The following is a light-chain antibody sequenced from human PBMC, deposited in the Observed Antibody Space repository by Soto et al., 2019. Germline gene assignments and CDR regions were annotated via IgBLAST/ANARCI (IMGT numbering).Light chain of an antibody. Sequence: QSALTQPASVSGSPGQSITISCTGTSSDVGNYNLVSWYQQHPGKAPKLMIYEGSKRPSGVSNRFSGSKSGNTASLTIAGLQPEDAADYYCCSYAGSSTMTFGGGTQLTVL. CDR3: CSYAGSSTMT. CDR1: SSDVGNYNL. V-gene: IGLV2-23*01. CDR2: EGS. J-gene: IGLJ7*01.